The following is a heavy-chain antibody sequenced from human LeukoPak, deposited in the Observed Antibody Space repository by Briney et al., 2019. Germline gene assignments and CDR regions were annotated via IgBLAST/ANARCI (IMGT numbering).Heavy chain of an antibody. V-gene: IGHV4-4*09. CDR2: IYTSGST. Sequence: SETLSLTCTASGGSISSYYWSWIRQPPGKGLEWIGYIYTSGSTNYNPSLKSRVTISVDTSKNQFSLKLSSVTAADTAVYYCARHTPGIAVAGRPRWFDPWGQGTLVTVSS. J-gene: IGHJ5*02. CDR3: ARHTPGIAVAGRPRWFDP. CDR1: GGSISSYY. D-gene: IGHD6-19*01.